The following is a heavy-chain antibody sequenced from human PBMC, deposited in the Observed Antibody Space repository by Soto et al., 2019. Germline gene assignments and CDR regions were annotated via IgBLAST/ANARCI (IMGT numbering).Heavy chain of an antibody. Sequence: SETLSLTCAVYGGSFSGYYWSWIRQPPGKGLEWIGEINHSGSTNYNPSLKSRVTISVDTSKNQFSLKLSSVTAADTAVYYCARVNVVVVPAAMPGGYFDYWGQGTLVTVST. J-gene: IGHJ4*02. CDR2: INHSGST. V-gene: IGHV4-34*09. CDR3: ARVNVVVVPAAMPGGYFDY. CDR1: GGSFSGYY. D-gene: IGHD2-2*01.